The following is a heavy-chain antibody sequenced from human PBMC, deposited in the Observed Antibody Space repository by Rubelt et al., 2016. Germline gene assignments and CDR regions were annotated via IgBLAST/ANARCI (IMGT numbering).Heavy chain of an antibody. Sequence: VMWYDGSNKYNADSVKGRFTISRDNSKNTLYLRMNSLRADDTAVYYCARTLGSTSPPSNWYFDLWGRGTLVTVSS. CDR2: MWYDGSNK. D-gene: IGHD6-6*01. V-gene: IGHV3-33*01. J-gene: IGHJ2*01. CDR3: ARTLGSTSPPSNWYFDL.